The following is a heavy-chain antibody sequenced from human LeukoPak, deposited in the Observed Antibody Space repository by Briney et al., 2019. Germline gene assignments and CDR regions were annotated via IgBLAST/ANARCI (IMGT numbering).Heavy chain of an antibody. V-gene: IGHV4-59*01. J-gene: IGHJ4*02. CDR2: IYYTGST. D-gene: IGHD4-23*01. CDR3: ASGIQTQGNNF. CDR1: GGAISTYY. Sequence: PSETLSLTCTVSGGAISTYYWSWIRQTPGMGLEWIGYIYYTGSTNYNPSLKSRVTISVDASKNQFSLKMSSMTAADTAVYYCASGIQTQGNNFWGQGTLVTVSS.